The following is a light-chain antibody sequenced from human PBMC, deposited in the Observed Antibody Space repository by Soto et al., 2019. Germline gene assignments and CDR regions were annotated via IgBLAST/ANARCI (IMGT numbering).Light chain of an antibody. J-gene: IGKJ5*01. CDR3: QLYGTSRS. V-gene: IGKV3-20*01. Sequence: ETVLTQSPGTLSLSPGERATLSCRASQSLGSDYLAWYQQKPGQAPRLLIYGVSSRATDIPDRFSGSGSGTDFTLPISRLEQDYFTMYYCQLYGTSRSFGQG. CDR2: GVS. CDR1: QSLGSDY.